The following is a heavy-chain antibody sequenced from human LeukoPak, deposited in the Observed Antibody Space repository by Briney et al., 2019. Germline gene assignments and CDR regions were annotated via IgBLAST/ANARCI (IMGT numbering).Heavy chain of an antibody. Sequence: GGSLRLSCAASGFTFSDYYMSWIRQAPGKGLEGVSYISSSGSTIYYADSVKGRFAISRDNAKNPLYLQMNSLRAEDTAVYYCARDRRGYSYGIDYWGQGTLVTISS. CDR2: ISSSGSTI. CDR3: ARDRRGYSYGIDY. CDR1: GFTFSDYY. J-gene: IGHJ4*02. D-gene: IGHD5-18*01. V-gene: IGHV3-11*04.